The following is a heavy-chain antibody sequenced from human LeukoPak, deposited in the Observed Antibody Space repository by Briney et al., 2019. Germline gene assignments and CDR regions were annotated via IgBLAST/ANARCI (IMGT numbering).Heavy chain of an antibody. D-gene: IGHD3-10*01. CDR2: TYYRSKWYN. J-gene: IGHJ5*02. V-gene: IGHV6-1*01. Sequence: SQTLSLTCAISGDSVSSNSAAWNWLRQPPSRGLEWLGRTYYRSKWYNDYAVSVKSRITINPDTSKNQFSLQLNSVTPEDTAVYYCARVYGSGSYWFDPWGQGTLVTVSS. CDR1: GDSVSSNSAA. CDR3: ARVYGSGSYWFDP.